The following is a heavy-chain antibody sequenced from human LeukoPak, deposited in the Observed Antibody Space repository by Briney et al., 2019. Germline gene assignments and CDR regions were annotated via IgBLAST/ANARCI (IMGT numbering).Heavy chain of an antibody. CDR2: IYHSGST. J-gene: IGHJ4*02. V-gene: IGHV4-38-2*02. CDR3: ARAGGSVLRYFDWLFAYYFDY. Sequence: PSETLSLTCTVSGYSISSGHYWGWIRQPPGKGLEWIGSIYHSGSTYHNPSLKSRVAISVDTSKNQFSLKLSSVTAADTAVYYCARAGGSVLRYFDWLFAYYFDYWGQGTLVTVSS. D-gene: IGHD3-9*01. CDR1: GYSISSGHY.